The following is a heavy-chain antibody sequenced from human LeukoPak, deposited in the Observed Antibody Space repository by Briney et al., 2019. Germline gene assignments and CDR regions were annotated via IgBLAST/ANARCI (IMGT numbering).Heavy chain of an antibody. CDR3: ARASRSSSWYPYYFDY. D-gene: IGHD6-13*01. CDR1: GFTFSSYG. V-gene: IGHV3-7*03. J-gene: IGHJ4*02. CDR2: IKQDGSEE. Sequence: PGGSLRLSCAASGFTFSSYGMHWVRQAPGKGPEWVANIKQDGSEEYYVDSVKGRFTISRDNAKNSLYLQMNNLRVEDTAMYYCARASRSSSWYPYYFDYWGQGTLVTVSS.